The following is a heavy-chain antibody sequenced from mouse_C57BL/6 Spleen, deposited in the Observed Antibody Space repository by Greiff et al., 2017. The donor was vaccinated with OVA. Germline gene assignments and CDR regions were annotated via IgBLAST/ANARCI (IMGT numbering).Heavy chain of an antibody. CDR2: INPNNGGT. J-gene: IGHJ3*01. CDR1: GYTFTDYN. CDR3: SREGLRFAY. Sequence: VQLQQSGPELVKPGASVKMSCKASGYTFTDYNMHWVKPSHGKSLEWIGYINPNNGGTSSNQQFKGKATSTVNKSSSTAYMELRSRTSKDSAVYYCSREGLRFAYWGQGTLVTVSA. V-gene: IGHV1-22*01. D-gene: IGHD1-3*01.